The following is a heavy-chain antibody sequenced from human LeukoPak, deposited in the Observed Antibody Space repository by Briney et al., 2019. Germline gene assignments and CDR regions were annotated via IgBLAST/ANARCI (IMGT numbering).Heavy chain of an antibody. CDR2: IYYSGST. D-gene: IGHD3-3*01. CDR3: ARHWVYYDFWSGYDYYYGMDV. Sequence: SETLSLTCTVSGVSISSSSYYWGWIRQPPGKGLEWIGSIYYSGSTYYNPSLKSRVTISVDTSKNQFSLKLSAVTAADTAVYYCARHWVYYDFWSGYDYYYGMDVWGQGTTVTVSS. CDR1: GVSISSSSYY. J-gene: IGHJ6*02. V-gene: IGHV4-39*01.